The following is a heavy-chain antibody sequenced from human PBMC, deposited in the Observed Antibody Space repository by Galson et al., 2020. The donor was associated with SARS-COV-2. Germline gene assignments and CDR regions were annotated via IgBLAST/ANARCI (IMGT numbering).Heavy chain of an antibody. V-gene: IGHV3-53*01. J-gene: IGHJ4*02. CDR3: TRGEGWELPLDY. D-gene: IGHD1-26*01. CDR1: GFTVSSNY. Sequence: GGSLRLSCAASGFTVSSNYMSWVRQAPGKGLEWISTIYSGGATYYADSVKGRFTISRDNSKNTLYLQMNSLRAEDTAVYYCTRGEGWELPLDYWGQGTLVTVSS. CDR2: IYSGGAT.